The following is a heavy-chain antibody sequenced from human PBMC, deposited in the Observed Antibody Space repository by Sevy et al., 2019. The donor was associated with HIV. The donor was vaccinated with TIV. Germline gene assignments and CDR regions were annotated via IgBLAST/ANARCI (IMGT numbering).Heavy chain of an antibody. J-gene: IGHJ4*02. CDR2: ISYDGSNK. CDR3: AKTNDYGYVHGAFFDY. CDR1: GFTFSSYG. Sequence: GGSLRLSCAASGFTFSSYGMHWVRQAPGKGLEWVAVISYDGSNKYYADSVKGRFTISRDNSKNTLYLQMNSLRAEDTAVYYCAKTNDYGYVHGAFFDYWGQGTLVTVSS. V-gene: IGHV3-30*18. D-gene: IGHD4-17*01.